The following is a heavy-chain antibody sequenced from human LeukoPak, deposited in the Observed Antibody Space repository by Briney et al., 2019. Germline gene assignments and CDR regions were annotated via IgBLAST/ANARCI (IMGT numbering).Heavy chain of an antibody. V-gene: IGHV3-74*01. CDR2: INSDGGST. J-gene: IGHJ4*02. Sequence: GGSLRLSCAASGFTFSNYWMHWVRQAPGKGLVWVSRINSDGGSTIYADSVKGRFTISRDNAKNSLYLQMNSLRAEDTALYYCARRGFYDTSGYLFDHWGQGTLVTVSS. CDR1: GFTFSNYW. CDR3: ARRGFYDTSGYLFDH. D-gene: IGHD3-22*01.